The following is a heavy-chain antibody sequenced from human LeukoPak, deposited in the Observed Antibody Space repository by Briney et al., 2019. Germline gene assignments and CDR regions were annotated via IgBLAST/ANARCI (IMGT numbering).Heavy chain of an antibody. V-gene: IGHV3-7*01. CDR2: IKQDGSEK. Sequence: GGSLRLSCAASGFTLSNHWMTWVRQAPGKGLECVAIIKQDGSEKYYVDSVKGRFTISRDNAKNSLYLQMNSLRAEDTGVYYCARDVYRGSSWYAFDFWGQGTLVTVSS. CDR3: ARDVYRGSSWYAFDF. J-gene: IGHJ4*02. D-gene: IGHD6-13*01. CDR1: GFTLSNHW.